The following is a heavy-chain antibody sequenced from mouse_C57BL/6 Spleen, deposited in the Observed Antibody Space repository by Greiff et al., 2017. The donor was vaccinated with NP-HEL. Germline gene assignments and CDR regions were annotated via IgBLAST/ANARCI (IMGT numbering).Heavy chain of an antibody. CDR1: GYAFSSSW. CDR3: ARGEPYYFDY. Sequence: VKLMESGPELVKPGASVKISCKASGYAFSSSWMNWVKQRPGKGLEWIGRIYPGDGDTNYNGKCKGKATLTADKSSSTAYMQLISLTSEDSAVYFCARGEPYYFDYWGQGTTLTVSS. J-gene: IGHJ2*01. V-gene: IGHV1-82*01. CDR2: IYPGDGDT.